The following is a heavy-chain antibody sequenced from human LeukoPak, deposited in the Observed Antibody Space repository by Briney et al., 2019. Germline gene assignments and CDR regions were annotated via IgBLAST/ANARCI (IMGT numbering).Heavy chain of an antibody. CDR2: INHSGST. Sequence: SETLSLTCAVYGGSFSGYYWSWIRQPPGKGLEWIGEINHSGSTNYNPSLKSRVTISVDTSKNQFSLKLSSVTAADAAVYYCASLFPTGYWGQGTLVTVSS. J-gene: IGHJ4*02. D-gene: IGHD1-1*01. V-gene: IGHV4-34*01. CDR1: GGSFSGYY. CDR3: ASLFPTGY.